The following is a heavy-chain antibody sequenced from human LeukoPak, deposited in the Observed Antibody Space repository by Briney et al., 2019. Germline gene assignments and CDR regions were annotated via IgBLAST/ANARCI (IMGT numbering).Heavy chain of an antibody. V-gene: IGHV3-23*01. Sequence: GGSLRLSCAASGFTFTNSPMTWVRQAPGKGLEWVSTVSGSGGNTYYADSVKGRFTISRDNSENTLYLQMNSLRAQDTAVYYCAKSLAVPGSPDYWGQGTLVTVSS. CDR3: AKSLAVPGSPDY. CDR1: GFTFTNSP. D-gene: IGHD6-19*01. J-gene: IGHJ4*02. CDR2: VSGSGGNT.